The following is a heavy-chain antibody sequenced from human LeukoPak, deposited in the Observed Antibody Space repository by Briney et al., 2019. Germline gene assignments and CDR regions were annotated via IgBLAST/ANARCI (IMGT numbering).Heavy chain of an antibody. CDR1: GFSVTNNY. CDR2: FYVGGAT. J-gene: IGHJ4*02. V-gene: IGHV3-53*01. Sequence: GGSLRLSCAVSGFSVTNNYMSWVRQAPGKGLEWVSVFYVGGATYYADSVKGRFTISRDNSENTLYLQMKSLRAEDTAVYYCARGDGYSFFDYWGQGTLVTVSS. CDR3: ARGDGYSFFDY. D-gene: IGHD5-24*01.